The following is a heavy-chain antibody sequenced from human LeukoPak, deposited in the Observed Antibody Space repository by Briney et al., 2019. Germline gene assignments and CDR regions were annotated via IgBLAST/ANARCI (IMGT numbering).Heavy chain of an antibody. CDR3: ARYEDWYFDL. Sequence: PSETLSLTCSVSGGSVSSGSYYWSWIRQPPGKGLEWIGNIYYSGSTNYNPSLKSRVTISVDTSKNQFSLKLSSVTAADTAVYYCARYEDWYFDLWGRGALVTVSS. CDR2: IYYSGST. D-gene: IGHD3-3*01. J-gene: IGHJ2*01. CDR1: GGSVSSGSYY. V-gene: IGHV4-61*01.